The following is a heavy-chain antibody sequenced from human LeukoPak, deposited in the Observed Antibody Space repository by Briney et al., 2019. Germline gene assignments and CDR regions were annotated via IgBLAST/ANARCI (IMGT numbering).Heavy chain of an antibody. CDR1: GYTFTGYY. J-gene: IGHJ4*02. CDR3: ATSYSSGWLFDY. V-gene: IGHV1-2*02. D-gene: IGHD6-19*01. CDR2: INPNSGGT. Sequence: ASVKVSCKASGYTFTGYYMHWVRQAPGQGLEWMGWINPNSGGTNYAQKFQGRVTMTRDTSISTAYMELRRLRSDDTAVYYCATSYSSGWLFDYWGQGTLVTVSS.